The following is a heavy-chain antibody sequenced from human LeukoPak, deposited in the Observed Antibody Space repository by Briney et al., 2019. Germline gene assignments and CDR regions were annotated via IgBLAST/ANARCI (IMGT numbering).Heavy chain of an antibody. CDR3: ARRQLELLDY. J-gene: IGHJ4*02. Sequence: GGSLRLSCAASGFTVSSNYMSWVRQAPGKGLEWVSVIYSGGSTYYADSVKGRFTISRHNSKNTLYLQMNSLRAEDTAVYHCARRQLELLDYWAQGTLVTVSS. CDR2: IYSGGST. CDR1: GFTVSSNY. V-gene: IGHV3-53*04. D-gene: IGHD1-1*01.